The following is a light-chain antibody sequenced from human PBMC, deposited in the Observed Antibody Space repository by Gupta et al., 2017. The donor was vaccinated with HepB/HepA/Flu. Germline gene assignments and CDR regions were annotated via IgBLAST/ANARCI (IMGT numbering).Light chain of an antibody. Sequence: QPVLPHPPSASGSPGPRVTISCSGSSTNIGMSDVDWYQQLPGTATNLLIYRNNQRPSGVPDRFSGSKSGTSAALVISGLQAEDEADYDCAAEDDSIGGYVFGGGTKITVL. V-gene: IGLV1-47*01. CDR1: STNIGMSD. CDR2: RNN. J-gene: IGLJ1*01. CDR3: AAEDDSIGGYV.